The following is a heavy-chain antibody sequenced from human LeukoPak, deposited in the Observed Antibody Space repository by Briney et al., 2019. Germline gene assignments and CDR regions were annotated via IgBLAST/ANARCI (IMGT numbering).Heavy chain of an antibody. D-gene: IGHD4-11*01. CDR1: GFTFSSYS. J-gene: IGHJ6*03. CDR2: ISSGSSYI. V-gene: IGHV3-21*01. Sequence: GRSLRLSCAASGFTFSSYSMNWVRQAPGKGLEWVSSISSGSSYIYYADSVKGRFTISRDDAKISLYLQMNSLRAEDTAVYYCARGRTHSNYGPGLDSYYFYYYMDVWGKGTTVTVSS. CDR3: ARGRTHSNYGPGLDSYYFYYYMDV.